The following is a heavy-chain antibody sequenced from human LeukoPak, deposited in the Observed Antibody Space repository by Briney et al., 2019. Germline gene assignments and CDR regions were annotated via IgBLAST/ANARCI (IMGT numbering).Heavy chain of an antibody. J-gene: IGHJ4*02. D-gene: IGHD3-10*01. CDR1: GFTVSSNY. CDR2: ISGSGGST. V-gene: IGHV3-23*01. CDR3: AKEYYYGSGSYSY. Sequence: GGSLRLSCAASGFTVSSNYMSWVRQAPGKGLEWVSAISGSGGSTYYADSVKGRFTISRDNSKNTLYLQMNSLRAEDTAVYYCAKEYYYGSGSYSYWGQGTLVTVSS.